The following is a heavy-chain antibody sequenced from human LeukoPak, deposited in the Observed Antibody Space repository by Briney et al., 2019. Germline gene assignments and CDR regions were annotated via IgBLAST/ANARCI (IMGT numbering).Heavy chain of an antibody. J-gene: IGHJ4*02. D-gene: IGHD3-3*01. CDR3: ARVVFPFGVVIITPGTFDY. CDR1: GASISSYH. V-gene: IGHV4-4*07. Sequence: KSSETLSLTCTVSGASISSYHWSWIRQPAGKGLEWIGRVYNSGSTNYNPSLKSRVTMSVDTSKNQFSLKLSSVTAADTAVYYCARVVFPFGVVIITPGTFDYWGQGTLVTVSS. CDR2: VYNSGST.